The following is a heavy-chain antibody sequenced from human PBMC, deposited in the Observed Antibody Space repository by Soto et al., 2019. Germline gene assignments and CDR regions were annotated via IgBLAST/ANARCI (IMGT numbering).Heavy chain of an antibody. V-gene: IGHV1-2*02. D-gene: IGHD2-2*01. Sequence: QVQLVQSGAEVEKPGASVKVSCKTSGYTFSDHYIHWVRQAPGQGLEWIGWLNSRSGATNYAQKFRGRVTMTRDTSIRTAYMELSSLKSDDTAVYYCARGVGTSWFDPWGQGSLVTVSS. CDR2: LNSRSGAT. CDR3: ARGVGTSWFDP. CDR1: GYTFSDHY. J-gene: IGHJ5*02.